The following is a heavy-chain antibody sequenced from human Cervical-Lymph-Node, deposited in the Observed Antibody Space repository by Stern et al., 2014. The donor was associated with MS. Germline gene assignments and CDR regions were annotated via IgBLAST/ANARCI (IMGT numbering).Heavy chain of an antibody. V-gene: IGHV4-30-2*01. Sequence: VQLVESGSGLVKPSQTLSLTCAVSGGSISSGGYSWSWIRQPPGKGLEGLGDIYHSGSTYYNPYLKSRITISVDRSKNQYYLELGSVTAADTAVYYCARGEGGYYYGMDVWGQGTTVTVSS. CDR1: GGSISSGGYS. D-gene: IGHD1-26*01. J-gene: IGHJ6*02. CDR2: IYHSGST. CDR3: ARGEGGYYYGMDV.